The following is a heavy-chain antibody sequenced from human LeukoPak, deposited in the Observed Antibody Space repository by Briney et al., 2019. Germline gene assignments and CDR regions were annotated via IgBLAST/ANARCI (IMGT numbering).Heavy chain of an antibody. CDR3: ARGSGYYSNYYYYGMDV. Sequence: PSEPLSLTCTVSGGSISSYYWSWIRQPPGKGLEWIGYIYYSGSTNYNPSLKSRVTISVDTSKNQFSLKLSSVTAADTAVYYCARGSGYYSNYYYYGMDVWGQGTTVTVSS. CDR1: GGSISSYY. D-gene: IGHD3-22*01. V-gene: IGHV4-59*08. CDR2: IYYSGST. J-gene: IGHJ6*02.